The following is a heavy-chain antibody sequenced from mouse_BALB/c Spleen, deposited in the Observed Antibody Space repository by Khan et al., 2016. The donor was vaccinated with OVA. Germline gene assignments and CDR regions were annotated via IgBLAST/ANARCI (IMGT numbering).Heavy chain of an antibody. CDR1: GFSLTDHG. CDR2: IWGGGYT. D-gene: IGHD1-1*02. J-gene: IGHJ4*01. Sequence: VQLKESGPGLVAPSQSLSITCTVSGFSLTDHGVSWIRQPPGKGLEWLGVIWGGGYTYYNPVLKSPLSISKDNSKSQVLLKMNSLQTDDTARYYVDKQIWSPYDAMDYWGQGTSVTVSS. CDR3: DKQIWSPYDAMDY. V-gene: IGHV2-6-5*01.